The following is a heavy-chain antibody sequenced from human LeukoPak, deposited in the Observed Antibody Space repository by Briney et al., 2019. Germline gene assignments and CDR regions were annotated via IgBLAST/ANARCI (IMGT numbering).Heavy chain of an antibody. J-gene: IGHJ4*02. CDR3: AKGIAAAGTGYYYDY. Sequence: QTGGSLRLSCAGSGFTFSNYAMSWVRQAPGKGLEWVSAISGSAGSTYYADSVKGRFTISRDNSKNTLYLQMNSLRAEDTAVYYCAKGIAAAGTGYYYDYWGQGTLVTVSS. CDR2: ISGSAGST. CDR1: GFTFSNYA. D-gene: IGHD6-13*01. V-gene: IGHV3-23*01.